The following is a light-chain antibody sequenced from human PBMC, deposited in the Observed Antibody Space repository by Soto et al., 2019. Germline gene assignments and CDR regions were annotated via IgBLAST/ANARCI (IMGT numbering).Light chain of an antibody. CDR3: QTYDSSLSAWV. CDR2: GNN. V-gene: IGLV1-40*01. CDR1: KSNIGAAFD. J-gene: IGLJ3*02. Sequence: QSVLTQPPSVSGAPGQRVTISCTGNKSNIGAAFDVHWYQHLPGTAPKLLMYGNNNRPSGVPDRFSASKSVTSASLAISGLQAEDAADYSCQTYDSSLSAWVFGGGTKVTVL.